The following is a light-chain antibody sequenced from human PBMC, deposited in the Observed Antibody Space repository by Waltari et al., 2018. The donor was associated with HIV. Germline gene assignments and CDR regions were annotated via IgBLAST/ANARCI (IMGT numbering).Light chain of an antibody. J-gene: IGLJ1*01. Sequence: QSALPQPASVSESPGQSITISCTGTSSDVCAYHSVSWYQQPPGKAPNFMIYDVNKRPSGVSNRFSGSKSGNTASLTISGLQAEDEADYYCSSYTSSHTQVFGSGTKVTVL. CDR3: SSYTSSHTQV. V-gene: IGLV2-14*03. CDR1: SSDVCAYHS. CDR2: DVN.